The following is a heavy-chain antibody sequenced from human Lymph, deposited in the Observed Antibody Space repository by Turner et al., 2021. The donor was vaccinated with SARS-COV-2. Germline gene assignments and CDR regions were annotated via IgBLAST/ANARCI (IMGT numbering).Heavy chain of an antibody. CDR2: INAGNGNR. Sequence: QVQLVQSGAEVKKPGASVKVSCKASGYTFSRYAMHWVRQAPGQRLEWMGWINAGNGNRKYSQKFQGRVTITRDTSASTAYMELSSLRSEDTAVYYCAREVYYYDRSGYILPNWYFDLWGRGTLVTVSS. D-gene: IGHD3-22*01. V-gene: IGHV1-3*01. CDR1: GYTFSRYA. J-gene: IGHJ2*01. CDR3: AREVYYYDRSGYILPNWYFDL.